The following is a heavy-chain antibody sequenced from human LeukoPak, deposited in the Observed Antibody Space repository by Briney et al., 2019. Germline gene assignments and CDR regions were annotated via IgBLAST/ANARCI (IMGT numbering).Heavy chain of an antibody. CDR3: ASPGPPRGYSYGPPTN. V-gene: IGHV4-30-4*01. CDR1: GGSISSGDYY. D-gene: IGHD5-18*01. CDR2: IYYSGSP. J-gene: IGHJ4*02. Sequence: SQTLSLTCTVSGGSISSGDYYWSWIRQPPGKGLEWIGYIYYSGSPYYNPSLKSRVTISVDTSKNQFSLKLSSVTAADTAVYYCASPGPPRGYSYGPPTNWGQGTLVTVSS.